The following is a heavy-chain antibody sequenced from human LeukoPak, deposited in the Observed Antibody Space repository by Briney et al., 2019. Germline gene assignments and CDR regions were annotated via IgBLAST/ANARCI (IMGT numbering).Heavy chain of an antibody. V-gene: IGHV4-34*01. CDR2: VNRSGGT. J-gene: IGHJ4*02. CDR1: GGSFSTYY. Sequence: PSETLSLTCAVYGGSFSTYYWSWIRQPPGKGLEWIGEVNRSGGTNYNPSLKSRVTVSVDKSKNQFSLKLSSVTAADRAVYYCASGRGNYHGSGRSYFDYWGLGTLVTVSS. CDR3: ASGRGNYHGSGRSYFDY. D-gene: IGHD3-10*01.